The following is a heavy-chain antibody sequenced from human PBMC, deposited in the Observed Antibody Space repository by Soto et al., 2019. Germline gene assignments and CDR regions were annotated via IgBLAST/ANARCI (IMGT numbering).Heavy chain of an antibody. Sequence: SETLSLTCTVSGGSISSGDYYWSWIRQPPGKGLEWIGYIYYSGSTYYNPSLKSRVTISVDTSKNQFSLKLSSVTAADTAVYYCARDLLRRVYYYGMDVWGQGTTVTVSS. CDR2: IYYSGST. CDR1: GGSISSGDYY. D-gene: IGHD3-22*01. CDR3: ARDLLRRVYYYGMDV. V-gene: IGHV4-30-4*01. J-gene: IGHJ6*02.